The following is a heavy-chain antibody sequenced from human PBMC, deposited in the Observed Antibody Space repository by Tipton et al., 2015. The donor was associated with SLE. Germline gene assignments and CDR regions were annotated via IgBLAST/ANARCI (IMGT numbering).Heavy chain of an antibody. J-gene: IGHJ4*02. Sequence: SLRLSCTASSFTFSSYWMHWVRQVPGKGLVWVSEIDPDGSRTNYADYVEGLFTISRDNAKNTLSLQMNSLRVDDTGVYYCASLSAPSDYWGQGTLVTVSS. CDR2: IDPDGSRT. CDR1: SFTFSSYW. V-gene: IGHV3-74*01. CDR3: ASLSAPSDY.